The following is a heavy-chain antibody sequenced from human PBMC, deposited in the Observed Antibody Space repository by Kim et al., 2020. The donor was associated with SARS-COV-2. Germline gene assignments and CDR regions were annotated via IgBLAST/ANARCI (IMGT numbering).Heavy chain of an antibody. D-gene: IGHD6-19*01. CDR1: GFTFSSYW. CDR3: ARAPYSSGWYVIPGNYYYGMGV. V-gene: IGHV3-74*01. Sequence: GGSLRLSCAASGFTFSSYWMHWVRQAPGKGLVWVARINSDGSSTSYADSVKGRFTISRDNAKNTLYLQMNSLRAEDTAVYYCARAPYSSGWYVIPGNYYYGMGVWGQGTTVRVSS. J-gene: IGHJ6*02. CDR2: INSDGSST.